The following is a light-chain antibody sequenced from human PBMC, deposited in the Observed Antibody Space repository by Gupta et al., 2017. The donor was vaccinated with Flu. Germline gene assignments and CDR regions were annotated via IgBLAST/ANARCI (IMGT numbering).Light chain of an antibody. CDR3: QGWDTKLSRAV. J-gene: IGLJ1*01. CDR1: TYNLAYSL. CDR2: YND. V-gene: IGLV1-51*01. Sequence: QSVWTQPPSVSAAPGQKITISWSGATYNLAYSLIAWYQPLPRAAPLLLIYYNDKRPSGIPARFSASISGSSATLTITDLQTADEGDYYCQGWDTKLSRAVFGPGT.